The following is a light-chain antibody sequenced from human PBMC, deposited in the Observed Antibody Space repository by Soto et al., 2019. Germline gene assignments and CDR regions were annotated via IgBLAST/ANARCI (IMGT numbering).Light chain of an antibody. Sequence: EIVLTQSPVTLSLSPGERATLSYRASQSVSSYLAWYQQKPGQAPRLLIYDASNRATGIPARFSGSGSGTDFTLTISALEPEDFALYYCQMRFHWPPMYTFGQGTKLEIK. CDR1: QSVSSY. CDR2: DAS. V-gene: IGKV3-11*01. J-gene: IGKJ2*01. CDR3: QMRFHWPPMYT.